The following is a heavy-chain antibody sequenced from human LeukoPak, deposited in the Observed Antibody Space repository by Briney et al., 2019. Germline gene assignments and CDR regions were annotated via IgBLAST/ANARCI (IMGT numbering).Heavy chain of an antibody. Sequence: PGGSLRLSCAASGFTFSNYWMSWVRQAPGKGLEWVANIKGDGSEKDYVDSVKGRFTISRDNTKNSLYLQMNSLRAEDMAVYYCASRIAVAGTSIWGQGTLVTVSS. CDR3: ASRIAVAGTSI. D-gene: IGHD6-19*01. J-gene: IGHJ1*01. CDR2: IKGDGSEK. V-gene: IGHV3-7*02. CDR1: GFTFSNYW.